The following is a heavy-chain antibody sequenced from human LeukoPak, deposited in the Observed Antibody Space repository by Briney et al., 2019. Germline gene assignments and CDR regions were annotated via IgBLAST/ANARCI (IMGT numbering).Heavy chain of an antibody. D-gene: IGHD4-23*01. CDR3: VRVKNGGNRNIWFDR. Sequence: PGGSLRLSCAASGFTFRDYYMSWVRQAPGKGLEWLSYIDSRGDTKFYSDSVKGRFTISRDNSNNSLYLQMSRLRAEDTAVYYCVRVKNGGNRNIWFDRWGQGTLVAVSS. J-gene: IGHJ5*02. CDR1: GFTFRDYY. CDR2: IDSRGDTK. V-gene: IGHV3-11*01.